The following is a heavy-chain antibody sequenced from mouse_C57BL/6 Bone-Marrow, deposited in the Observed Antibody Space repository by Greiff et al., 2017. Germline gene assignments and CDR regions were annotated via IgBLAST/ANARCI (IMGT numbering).Heavy chain of an antibody. D-gene: IGHD1-1*01. J-gene: IGHJ1*03. Sequence: VQLQESGAELARPGASVKLSCKASGYTFTSYGLSWVKQRTGQGLEWIGEIYPRSGNTYYNEKFKGKATLTADKSSSTAYMELRSLTSEDSAVYFCARSTVVAPQYWYFDVWGTGTTVTVSS. V-gene: IGHV1-81*01. CDR3: ARSTVVAPQYWYFDV. CDR2: IYPRSGNT. CDR1: GYTFTSYG.